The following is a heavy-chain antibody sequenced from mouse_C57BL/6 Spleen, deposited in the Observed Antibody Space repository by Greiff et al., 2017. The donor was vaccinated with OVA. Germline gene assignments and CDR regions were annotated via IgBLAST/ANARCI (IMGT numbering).Heavy chain of an antibody. V-gene: IGHV1-55*01. CDR2: IYPGSGST. CDR1: GYTFTSYW. CDR3: ARGGVTTLRYAMDY. J-gene: IGHJ4*01. Sequence: VQLQQPGAELVKPGASVKMSCKASGYTFTSYWITWVKQRPGQGLEWIGDIYPGSGSTNYNEKFKSKATLTVDTSSSTAYMQLSSLTSEDSAVYYCARGGVTTLRYAMDYWGQGTSVTVSS. D-gene: IGHD2-3*01.